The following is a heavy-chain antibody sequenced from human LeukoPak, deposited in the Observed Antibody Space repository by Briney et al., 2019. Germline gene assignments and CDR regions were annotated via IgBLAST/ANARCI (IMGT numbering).Heavy chain of an antibody. D-gene: IGHD5-24*01. V-gene: IGHV3-30*18. J-gene: IGHJ4*02. CDR1: GFTFSTYG. CDR2: ILNDERNK. CDR3: AKDRGDGYNWENYSGFDS. Sequence: GGSLRLSCAASGFTFSTYGMQWVRQAPGKGLEWVAVILNDERNKWYADSVKGRFTTSRDNSQSTLYLQMNSLRVEDTGVYYCAKDRGDGYNWENYSGFDSWGQGTLVTVSS.